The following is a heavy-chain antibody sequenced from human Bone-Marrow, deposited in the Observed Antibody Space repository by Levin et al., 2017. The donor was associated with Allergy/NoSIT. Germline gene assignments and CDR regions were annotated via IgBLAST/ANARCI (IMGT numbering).Heavy chain of an antibody. CDR1: GFTFSNSW. Sequence: GGSLKISCAASGFTFSNSWMSWVRQAPGKGLEWVANIKEDGSEKYYVDSVKGRFTISRDNAKNSLFVQMNSLRVEDTAVYYCARDQFRRATIGARWFDPWGQGTLVTVSS. J-gene: IGHJ5*02. CDR2: IKEDGSEK. CDR3: ARDQFRRATIGARWFDP. V-gene: IGHV3-7*01. D-gene: IGHD5-24*01.